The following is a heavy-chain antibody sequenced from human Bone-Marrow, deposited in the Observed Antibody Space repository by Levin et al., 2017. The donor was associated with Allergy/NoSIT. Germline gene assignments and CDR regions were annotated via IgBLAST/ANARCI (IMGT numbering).Heavy chain of an antibody. V-gene: IGHV3-9*01. Sequence: LSLTCAASGFTFDDYAMHWVRQAPGKGLEWVSGISWNSGSKGYADSVKGRFTISRDNAKNSLYLQMNSLRAEDTAFYYCAKDSGSYYYYGMDVWGQGTTVTVSS. D-gene: IGHD1-26*01. CDR3: AKDSGSYYYYGMDV. CDR2: ISWNSGSK. J-gene: IGHJ6*02. CDR1: GFTFDDYA.